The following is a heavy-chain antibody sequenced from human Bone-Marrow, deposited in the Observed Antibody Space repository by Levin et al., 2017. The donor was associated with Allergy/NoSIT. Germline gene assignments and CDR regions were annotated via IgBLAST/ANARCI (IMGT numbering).Heavy chain of an antibody. CDR1: EDTFSSYA. V-gene: IGHV1-69*06. Sequence: EASVKVSCKAPEDTFSSYAVSWVRQAPGQGLEWMGGISPLSETPTYAQQFRGRVTLTADKSTSISYMELSSLRYEDTAVYYCASVYRFFDLWGQGTLVTVSS. CDR3: ASVYRFFDL. CDR2: ISPLSETP. D-gene: IGHD3-16*02. J-gene: IGHJ5*02.